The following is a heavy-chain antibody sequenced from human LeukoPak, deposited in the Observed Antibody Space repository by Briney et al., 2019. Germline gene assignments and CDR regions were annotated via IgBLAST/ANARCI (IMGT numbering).Heavy chain of an antibody. Sequence: SETLSLTCAVYGGSFSGYYWSWIRQPPGKGLEWIGEINHSGSTNYNPSLKSRVTISVDTSKNQFSLKLSSVTAADTAVYYCARDSSSPLEPFDYWGQGTLVTVSS. D-gene: IGHD6-6*01. CDR2: INHSGST. CDR3: ARDSSSPLEPFDY. V-gene: IGHV4-34*01. CDR1: GGSFSGYY. J-gene: IGHJ4*02.